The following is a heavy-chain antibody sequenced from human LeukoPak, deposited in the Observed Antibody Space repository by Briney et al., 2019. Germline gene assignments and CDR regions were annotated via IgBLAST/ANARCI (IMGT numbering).Heavy chain of an antibody. CDR3: ARGLDSSGYISGY. CDR1: GGTFSSYA. J-gene: IGHJ4*02. V-gene: IGHV1-69*05. CDR2: IIPIFGTA. D-gene: IGHD3-22*01. Sequence: ASVKLSCKASGGTFSSYAISWVRQAPGQGLEWMGGIIPIFGTANYAQKFQGRVTITTDESTSTAYMELSSLRSEDTAVYYCARGLDSSGYISGYWGQGTLVTVSS.